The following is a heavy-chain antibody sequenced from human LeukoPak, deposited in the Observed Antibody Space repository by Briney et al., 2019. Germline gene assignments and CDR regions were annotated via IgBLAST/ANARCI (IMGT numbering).Heavy chain of an antibody. Sequence: GGSLRLSCAASGFTFSSYSMNWVRQAPGKGLEWVSSISSDSNYKYYADSVRGRFTISRDNAKNSLYLQMNSLRAEDTAVYYCAELGITMIGGVWGKGTTVTISS. V-gene: IGHV3-21*01. CDR2: ISSDSNYK. CDR1: GFTFSSYS. J-gene: IGHJ6*04. D-gene: IGHD3-10*02. CDR3: AELGITMIGGV.